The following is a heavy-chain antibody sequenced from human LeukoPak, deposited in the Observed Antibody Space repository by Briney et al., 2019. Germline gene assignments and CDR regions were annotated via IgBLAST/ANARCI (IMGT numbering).Heavy chain of an antibody. CDR2: IWYDGSNK. D-gene: IGHD2-15*01. J-gene: IGHJ6*02. V-gene: IGHV3-33*01. Sequence: GGSLRLSCAASGFTFSSYGMHWVRQAPDKGLEWVAVIWYDGSNKYYADSVKGRFTNSRDNSKNTLYLQMNSLRAEDTAVYYCARAAPDCSGGSCYESYYYYGMDVWGQGTTVTVSS. CDR3: ARAAPDCSGGSCYESYYYYGMDV. CDR1: GFTFSSYG.